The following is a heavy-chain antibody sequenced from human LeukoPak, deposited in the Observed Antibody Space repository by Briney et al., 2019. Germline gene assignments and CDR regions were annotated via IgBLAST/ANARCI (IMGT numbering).Heavy chain of an antibody. J-gene: IGHJ5*02. CDR3: ARVAAVITCVSWFDP. Sequence: ASVKVSCKASGGTFSSYAISWVRQAPGQGLEWMGGIIPIFGTANYAQKFQGRVTITADESTSTAYMELSSLRSEDTAVYYCARVAAVITCVSWFDPWGQGTLVTVSS. CDR2: IIPIFGTA. D-gene: IGHD2-15*01. V-gene: IGHV1-69*01. CDR1: GGTFSSYA.